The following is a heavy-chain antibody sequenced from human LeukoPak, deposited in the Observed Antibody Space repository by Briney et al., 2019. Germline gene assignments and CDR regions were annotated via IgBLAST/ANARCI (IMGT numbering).Heavy chain of an antibody. CDR1: GFTFSTYT. CDR2: ISSSSTHI. Sequence: GGPLRLSCGASGFTFSTYTMNWVRQAPRKGLEWVSSISSSSTHIYNADSVKGRFTVSRDNAKNSLYLQMNSLRAEDTAVYYCARGVTAAAPFDYWGQGTLVTVSS. D-gene: IGHD6-13*01. V-gene: IGHV3-21*01. J-gene: IGHJ4*02. CDR3: ARGVTAAAPFDY.